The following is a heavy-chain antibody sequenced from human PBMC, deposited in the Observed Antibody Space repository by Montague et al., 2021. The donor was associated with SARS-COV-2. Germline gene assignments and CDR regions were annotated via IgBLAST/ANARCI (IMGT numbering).Heavy chain of an antibody. CDR3: ARSREEFTSIAVIITGGMHYFVS. CDR2: INHSGST. D-gene: IGHD3-22*01. Sequence: SETLSFTCAVYGGSFSGYYWSWVRQAPGKGLEWIGEINHSGSTHYNPSLKSRVSMSVDTSKNQFSLKMSSVTAADTAVFYCARSREEFTSIAVIITGGMHYFVSWGQGTLVTVSS. V-gene: IGHV4-34*01. J-gene: IGHJ4*02. CDR1: GGSFSGYY.